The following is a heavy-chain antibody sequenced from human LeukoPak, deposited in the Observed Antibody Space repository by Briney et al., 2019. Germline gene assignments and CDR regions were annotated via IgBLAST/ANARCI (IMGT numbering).Heavy chain of an antibody. CDR2: INTDGSGT. Sequence: GGSLRLSCAASGFTFSSYEMNWVRQAPGKGLVWASCINTDGSGTRYADSVKGRFTISRDNAKNTLYLQMNSLRDEDTAVYYCARRQVAGPGIGYFDYWGQGILVTVSS. J-gene: IGHJ4*02. D-gene: IGHD6-13*01. V-gene: IGHV3-74*01. CDR1: GFTFSSYE. CDR3: ARRQVAGPGIGYFDY.